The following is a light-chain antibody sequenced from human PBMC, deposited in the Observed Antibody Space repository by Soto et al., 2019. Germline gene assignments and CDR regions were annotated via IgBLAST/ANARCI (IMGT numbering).Light chain of an antibody. CDR1: QAISSN. J-gene: IGKJ4*01. Sequence: EILLTQSPATLSVSRGERATLSCRANQAISSNLAWYQQKHGQAPRILIYGASTRDTGIPDRFSGSGSGTEFTLTISSLQSEDFEVYYCQHYNNWLGTFGGGTKVDIK. V-gene: IGKV3-15*01. CDR2: GAS. CDR3: QHYNNWLGT.